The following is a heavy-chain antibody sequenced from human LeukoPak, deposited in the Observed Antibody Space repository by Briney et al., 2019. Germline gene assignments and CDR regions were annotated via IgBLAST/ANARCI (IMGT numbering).Heavy chain of an antibody. CDR3: ARDFGDYYEY. CDR1: GFTFSSYS. V-gene: IGHV3-21*01. J-gene: IGHJ4*02. Sequence: GGSLRLSCAASGFTFSSYSMNWVRQAPGKGLEWVASTDSSGSYRYYADLVKGRFTISRDNAKNSLYLQMNSLRAEDTAVYYCARDFGDYYEYWGQGTLVTVSS. D-gene: IGHD3-10*01. CDR2: TDSSGSYR.